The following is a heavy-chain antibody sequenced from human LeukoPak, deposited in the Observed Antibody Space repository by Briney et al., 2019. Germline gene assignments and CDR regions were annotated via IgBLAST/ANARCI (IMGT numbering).Heavy chain of an antibody. Sequence: SETLSLTCTVAGGSITGYYWSWIRQPAGKGLEWIGYFYYSGSTNYNPSLKSQVTISVDKSKNQFSLKLSSVTAADTAVYYCARHTLVAASSFDYWVQGTQVTVCS. V-gene: IGHV4-59*08. D-gene: IGHD2-15*01. CDR3: ARHTLVAASSFDY. J-gene: IGHJ4*02. CDR2: FYYSGST. CDR1: GGSITGYY.